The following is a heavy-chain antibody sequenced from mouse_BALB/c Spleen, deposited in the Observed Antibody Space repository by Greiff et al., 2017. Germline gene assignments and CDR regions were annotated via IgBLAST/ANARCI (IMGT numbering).Heavy chain of an antibody. CDR3: ARQGGNNVWAMDY. V-gene: IGHV5-12-2*01. Sequence: DVKLVESGGGLVQPGGSLKLSCAASGFTFSSYTMSWVRQTPEKRLEWVAYISNGGGSTYYPDTVKGRFTISRDNAKNTLYLQMSSLKSEDTAMYYGARQGGNNVWAMDYWGQGTSVTVSS. D-gene: IGHD1-1*02. CDR2: ISNGGGST. J-gene: IGHJ4*01. CDR1: GFTFSSYT.